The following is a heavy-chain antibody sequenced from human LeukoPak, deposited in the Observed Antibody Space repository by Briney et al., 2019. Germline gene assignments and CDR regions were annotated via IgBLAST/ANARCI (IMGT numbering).Heavy chain of an antibody. CDR3: ARGGLRIGNYYSYMDV. D-gene: IGHD5-12*01. Sequence: ASVKVSCKASGYTVIEFVTSWVRQAPRQGLEWMGWISAYNWNKNYAQKLQGRVTMTTDTSTSTACMDLRSLRSDDPAVYYCARGGLRIGNYYSYMDVWGKGTTVTVSS. J-gene: IGHJ6*03. CDR1: GYTVIEFV. CDR2: ISAYNWNK. V-gene: IGHV1-18*01.